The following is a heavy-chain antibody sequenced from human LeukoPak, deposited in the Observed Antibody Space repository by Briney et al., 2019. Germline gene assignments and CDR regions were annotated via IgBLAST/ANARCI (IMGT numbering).Heavy chain of an antibody. J-gene: IGHJ4*02. CDR1: GYTFTSYA. CDR3: ARVVVENTSYFDY. Sequence: GASVKVSCKASGYTFTSYALNWVRQAPGQGLEWMGWISAYNGNTHYAQKLQGRVTMTTDTSTSTVYMELRSLRSDDTAVYYCARVVVENTSYFDYWGQGTLVTVSS. D-gene: IGHD2-15*01. V-gene: IGHV1-18*01. CDR2: ISAYNGNT.